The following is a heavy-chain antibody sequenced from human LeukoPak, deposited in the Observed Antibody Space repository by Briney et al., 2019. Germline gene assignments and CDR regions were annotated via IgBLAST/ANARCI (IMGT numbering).Heavy chain of an antibody. CDR3: ARDQDSSGYSRNNWFDH. D-gene: IGHD3-22*01. J-gene: IGHJ5*02. Sequence: PSETLSLTCTVSGGSISSYYWSWIRQPAGKGREWIGRIYTSGSTNYNPSLKSRVTMSVDTSKNQFSLKLSSVTAADTAVYYCARDQDSSGYSRNNWFDHWGQGTLVTVSS. CDR1: GGSISSYY. V-gene: IGHV4-4*07. CDR2: IYTSGST.